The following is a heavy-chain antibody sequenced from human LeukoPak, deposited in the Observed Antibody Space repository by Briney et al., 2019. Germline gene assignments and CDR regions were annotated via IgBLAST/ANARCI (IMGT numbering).Heavy chain of an antibody. V-gene: IGHV4-59*02. CDR3: ASRKLGNDY. Sequence: PSETLSLTCTISGGSVSDYYWSWIRRSPGKGLEWIGYIYHTGSTSYSPSLKSRVTISADTSQNQCSLKLSSVTAADTAVYYCASRKLGNDYWGQGTLVTVSS. CDR2: IYHTGST. D-gene: IGHD7-27*01. J-gene: IGHJ4*02. CDR1: GGSVSDYY.